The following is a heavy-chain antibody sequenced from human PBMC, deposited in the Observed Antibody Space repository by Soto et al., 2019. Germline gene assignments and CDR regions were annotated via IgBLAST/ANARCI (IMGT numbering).Heavy chain of an antibody. V-gene: IGHV1-69*12. CDR2: IVPMFAAP. CDR3: ARDRVMRGNAYYYGMDV. J-gene: IGHJ6*02. Sequence: QVLLVQSGAEVKKPGSSVRVSCKTSGGTFSSFAISWVRLAPGQGLEWMGVIVPMFAAPTYAQKFQGRVSITADESTRTAYMELSRLRSDDTAVYCCARDRVMRGNAYYYGMDVWGHGTTVTVSS. CDR1: GGTFSSFA. D-gene: IGHD2-21*01.